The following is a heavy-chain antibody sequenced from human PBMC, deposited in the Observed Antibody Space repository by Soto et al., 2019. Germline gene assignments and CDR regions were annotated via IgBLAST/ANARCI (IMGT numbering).Heavy chain of an antibody. Sequence: GASVKVSSEASGYTFTSYGISWVRQAPGQGLEWMGWISAYNGNTNYAQKLQGRVTMTTDTSTSTAYMELRSLRSDDTAVYYCARDRSIAARQRIEEYYYYYGMDVWGQGTTVTVSS. CDR3: ARDRSIAARQRIEEYYYYYGMDV. V-gene: IGHV1-18*01. D-gene: IGHD6-6*01. J-gene: IGHJ6*02. CDR1: GYTFTSYG. CDR2: ISAYNGNT.